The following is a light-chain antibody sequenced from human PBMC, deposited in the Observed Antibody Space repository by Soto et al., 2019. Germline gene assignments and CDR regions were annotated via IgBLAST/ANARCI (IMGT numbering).Light chain of an antibody. CDR1: QSVRSSY. CDR3: HQYGSSTFT. V-gene: IGKV3-20*01. J-gene: IGKJ3*01. Sequence: EVVLTQSPGTLSLSPGERATLSCRASQSVRSSYVAWYQQKPGQAPRLLIYGASSRATGIPDRFSGSGSGRDFTLTISRLEPEDFAVYYCHQYGSSTFTFGPGTTVDIK. CDR2: GAS.